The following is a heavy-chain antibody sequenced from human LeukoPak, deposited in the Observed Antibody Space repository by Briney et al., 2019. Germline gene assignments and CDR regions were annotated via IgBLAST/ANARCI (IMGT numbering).Heavy chain of an antibody. D-gene: IGHD6-13*01. CDR3: ARDRGGSSPHYY. CDR1: GYTFTGYY. Sequence: GASVKVSCKASGYTFTGYYMHWVRQAPGQGLEWMGWINPNSGGTNYAQKFQGRVTMTRDTSISTAYMELSRLRSDGTAVYYCARDRGGSSPHYYWGQGTLVTVSS. V-gene: IGHV1-2*02. CDR2: INPNSGGT. J-gene: IGHJ4*02.